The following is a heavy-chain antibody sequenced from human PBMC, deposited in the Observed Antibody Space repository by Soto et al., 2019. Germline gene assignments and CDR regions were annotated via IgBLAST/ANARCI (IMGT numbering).Heavy chain of an antibody. Sequence: GGSLRLSCVASGLSFSSYTMNWVRQAPGKGLEWISGVSGNGGNTYYADSVKGRFSISRDNSKNTLYLQLNSLRAEDTAIYYCAKDRMRARGWFDPWGQGTPVTVSS. CDR3: AKDRMRARGWFDP. CDR1: GLSFSSYT. J-gene: IGHJ5*02. D-gene: IGHD6-6*01. CDR2: VSGNGGNT. V-gene: IGHV3-23*01.